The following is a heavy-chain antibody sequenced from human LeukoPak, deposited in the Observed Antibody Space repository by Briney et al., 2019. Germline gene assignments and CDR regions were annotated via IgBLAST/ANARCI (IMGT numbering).Heavy chain of an antibody. CDR2: ISGYNGNT. CDR3: ARRAVGNSYYYYMDV. CDR1: GYTFTSYG. V-gene: IGHV1-18*01. J-gene: IGHJ6*03. Sequence: ASVKVSRKASGYTFTSYGIIWVRQAPGQGLEWMGWISGYNGNTNYAQKFQGRVTMTTDTSTTTAYMELRSLKSDDTAVYYCARRAVGNSYYYYMDVWGKGTTVTVSS. D-gene: IGHD6-19*01.